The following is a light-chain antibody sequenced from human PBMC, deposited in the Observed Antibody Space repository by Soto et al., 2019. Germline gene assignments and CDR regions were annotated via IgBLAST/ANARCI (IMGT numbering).Light chain of an antibody. J-gene: IGKJ1*01. CDR2: DAS. CDR1: QAIVTW. Sequence: DIHMTQSPSTLSASVGDRVTITCRASQAIVTWLAWYQQKPGKAPKLLIYDASSLESGVPSRFSGSGSGTECTLTINSLQPDDFATDYGQQDNSHVAAFGQGTKVEI. CDR3: QQDNSHVAA. V-gene: IGKV1-5*01.